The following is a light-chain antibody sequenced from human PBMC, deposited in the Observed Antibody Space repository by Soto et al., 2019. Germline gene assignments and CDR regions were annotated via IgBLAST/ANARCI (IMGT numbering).Light chain of an antibody. J-gene: IGKJ1*01. CDR3: QHSYSTPRT. Sequence: AIRMTQSPSSLSASTVDIVTITFLASQGISSYLAWYQQKPGKAPKLLIYAASTLQSGVPSRFSGSGSGTDFTLTISCLQSEDFATYFCQHSYSTPRTFGQGTKVDIK. CDR2: AAS. CDR1: QGISSY. V-gene: IGKV1-8*01.